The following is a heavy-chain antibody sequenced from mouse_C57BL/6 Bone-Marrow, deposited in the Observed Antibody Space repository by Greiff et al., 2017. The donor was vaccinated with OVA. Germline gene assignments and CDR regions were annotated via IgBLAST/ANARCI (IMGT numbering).Heavy chain of an antibody. CDR2: IDPSDSET. Sequence: QVQLKQPGAELVRPGSSVKLSCKASGYTFTSYWMHWVKQRPIQGLEWIGNIDPSDSETHYNQKFKDKATLTVDKSSSTAYMQLSSLTSEDSAVYYCARYDYDYVDYWGQGTTLTVSS. CDR3: ARYDYDYVDY. CDR1: GYTFTSYW. V-gene: IGHV1-52*01. D-gene: IGHD2-4*01. J-gene: IGHJ2*01.